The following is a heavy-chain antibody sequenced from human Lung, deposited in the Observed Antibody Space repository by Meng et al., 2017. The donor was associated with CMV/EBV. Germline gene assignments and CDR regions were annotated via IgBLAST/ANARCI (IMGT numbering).Heavy chain of an antibody. CDR1: GGSISSSSYY. Sequence: LXXTVSGGSISSSSYYWGWIRQPPGKGLEWIGSIYYSGSTYYNPSLKSRVTISVDTSKNQFSMKLSSVTAADTAVYYCARKLVVPAAIRNDAFDIXGQGXMLTVSS. CDR2: IYYSGST. V-gene: IGHV4-39*07. J-gene: IGHJ3*02. CDR3: ARKLVVPAAIRNDAFDI. D-gene: IGHD2-2*01.